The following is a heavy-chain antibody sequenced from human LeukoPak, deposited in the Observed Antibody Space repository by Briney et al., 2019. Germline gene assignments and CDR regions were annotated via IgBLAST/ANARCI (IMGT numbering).Heavy chain of an antibody. D-gene: IGHD3-9*01. CDR2: ISAYNGNT. J-gene: IGHJ4*02. CDR1: GYTFTSYG. Sequence: ASVKVSCKASGYTFTSYGISWVRQAPGQGLEWMGWISAYNGNTNYAQKLQGRVTMTTDTSTSTASMELRSLRSDDTAVYYCARDRHRHSDWSSPDYWGQGTLVTVSS. V-gene: IGHV1-18*01. CDR3: ARDRHRHSDWSSPDY.